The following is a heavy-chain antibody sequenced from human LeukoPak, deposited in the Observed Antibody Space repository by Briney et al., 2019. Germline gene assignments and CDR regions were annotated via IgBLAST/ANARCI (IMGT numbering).Heavy chain of an antibody. CDR3: AKDSGRLGYTYHVGYYFDS. CDR2: ISWNTHSR. D-gene: IGHD5-18*01. J-gene: IGHJ4*02. V-gene: IGHV3-9*01. CDR1: GFTFGDFA. Sequence: GGSLRLSCAASGFTFGDFAMHWVRQVPGKGLEWVSGISWNTHSRGHADSVKGRFTISRDNARKSLFLQMNSLRPDDTALYYCAKDSGRLGYTYHVGYYFDSWGQGTLVSVSS.